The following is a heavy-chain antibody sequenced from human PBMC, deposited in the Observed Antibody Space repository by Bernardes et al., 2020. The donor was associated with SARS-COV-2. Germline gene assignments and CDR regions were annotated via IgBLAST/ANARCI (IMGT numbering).Heavy chain of an antibody. CDR1: GGSVSSGSYY. Sequence: SETLSLTCTASGGSVSSGSYYWIWIRQPPGKGLEWIGYIYYIGSTNYNPSLKSRVTISVDTSKNQFSLKLSSVTAADTPVYYCARALGVDTAMVYYFDYWGQGTLVSVSS. CDR2: IYYIGST. J-gene: IGHJ4*02. D-gene: IGHD5-18*01. CDR3: ARALGVDTAMVYYFDY. V-gene: IGHV4-61*01.